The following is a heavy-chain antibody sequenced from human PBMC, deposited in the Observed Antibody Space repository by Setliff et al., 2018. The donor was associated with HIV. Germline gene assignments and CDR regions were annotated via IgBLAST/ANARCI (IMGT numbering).Heavy chain of an antibody. J-gene: IGHJ5*02. D-gene: IGHD4-17*01. CDR2: IYWDDDK. V-gene: IGHV2-5*02. Sequence: SGPTLVNPTQTLTLTCTFSGFSLSTGGVGVGWIRQPPGKALEWLALIYWDDDKRYSPSLKSRLTITKDTSKNQVVLTMTNMDPVDTATYYCAHDYGDYREGNWFDPWGQGTLVTVSS. CDR1: GFSLSTGGVG. CDR3: AHDYGDYREGNWFDP.